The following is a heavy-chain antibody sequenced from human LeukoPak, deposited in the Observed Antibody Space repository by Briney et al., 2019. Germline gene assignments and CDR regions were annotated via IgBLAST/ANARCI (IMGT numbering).Heavy chain of an antibody. V-gene: IGHV1-2*02. CDR3: ARDLSIVVVVAAPPRDWFDP. J-gene: IGHJ5*02. D-gene: IGHD2-15*01. Sequence: ASVKASCKASGYTFTGYYMHWVRQAPGQGLEWMGWINPNSGGTNYAQKFQGRVTMTRDTSISTAYMELSRLRSDDTAVYYCARDLSIVVVVAAPPRDWFDPWGQGTLVTVSS. CDR2: INPNSGGT. CDR1: GYTFTGYY.